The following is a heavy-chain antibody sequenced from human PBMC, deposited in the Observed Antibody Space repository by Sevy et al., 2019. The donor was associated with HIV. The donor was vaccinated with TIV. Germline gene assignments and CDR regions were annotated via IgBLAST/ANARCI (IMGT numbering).Heavy chain of an antibody. V-gene: IGHV4-59*13. J-gene: IGHJ6*02. Sequence: SETLSLTCTVSGGSISSYYWSWIRQPPGKGLEWIGYIYYSGSINYNPSLKSRVTISVDTFKNQFSLKLSSVTVADTAVYYCARDRSSMVRGKIKNTYDGANLNLNYGMDVWGQVTTVTVSS. CDR2: IYYSGSI. D-gene: IGHD3-10*01. CDR1: GGSISSYY. CDR3: ARDRSSMVRGKIKNTYDGANLNLNYGMDV.